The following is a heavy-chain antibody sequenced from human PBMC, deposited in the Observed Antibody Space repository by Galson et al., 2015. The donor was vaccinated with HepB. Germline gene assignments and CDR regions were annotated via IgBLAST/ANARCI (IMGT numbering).Heavy chain of an antibody. D-gene: IGHD3-22*01. CDR1: GGSISSYY. CDR2: IYYSGST. Sequence: SETLSLTCTVSGGSISSYYWSWIRQPPGKGLEWIGYIYYSGSTNYNPSLKSRVTISVDTSKNQFSLKLSSVTAADTAVYYCARGTYYYDSSGYAPPPYFDYWGQGTLVTVSS. V-gene: IGHV4-59*12. J-gene: IGHJ4*02. CDR3: ARGTYYYDSSGYAPPPYFDY.